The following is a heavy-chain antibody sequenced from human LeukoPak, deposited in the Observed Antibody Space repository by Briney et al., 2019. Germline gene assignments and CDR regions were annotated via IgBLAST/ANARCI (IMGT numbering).Heavy chain of an antibody. J-gene: IGHJ5*02. V-gene: IGHV3-49*04. Sequence: GGSLRLSCTASGFTFGDYAMSWVRQAPGKGLEWVGFIRSKAYGGTTEYAASVKGRFTISRDDSKSIAYLQMNSLKTEDTAVYYCTRELLLWFGETLLPQNWFDPWGQGTLVTVSS. CDR3: TRELLLWFGETLLPQNWFDP. CDR2: IRSKAYGGTT. D-gene: IGHD3-10*01. CDR1: GFTFGDYA.